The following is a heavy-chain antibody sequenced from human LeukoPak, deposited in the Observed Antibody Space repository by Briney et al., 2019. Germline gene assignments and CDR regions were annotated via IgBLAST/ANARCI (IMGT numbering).Heavy chain of an antibody. CDR3: AREGDSSSWATVDYYYYYGMDV. CDR2: ISACNGNT. J-gene: IGHJ6*02. CDR1: GYTFTSYG. Sequence: ASVKVSCKASGYTFTSYGISWVRQAPGQGLEWMGWISACNGNTNYAQKLQGRVTMTTDTSTSTAYMELRSLRSDDTAVYYCAREGDSSSWATVDYYYYYGMDVWGQGTTVTVSS. D-gene: IGHD6-13*01. V-gene: IGHV1-18*01.